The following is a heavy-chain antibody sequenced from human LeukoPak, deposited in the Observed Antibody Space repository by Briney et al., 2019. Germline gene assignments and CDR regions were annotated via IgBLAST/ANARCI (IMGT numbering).Heavy chain of an antibody. V-gene: IGHV3-23*01. J-gene: IGHJ4*02. Sequence: GGSLRLSCAASGFTFSRDAMNWVRQAPGKGLEWVSGISDTGGNPYYADSVKGRFTISRDKSKNTLDLQMNSLRAEDTAVYYCAKGTMHDYWGQGTLVTVSA. CDR1: GFTFSRDA. CDR3: AKGTMHDY. D-gene: IGHD4/OR15-4a*01. CDR2: ISDTGGNP.